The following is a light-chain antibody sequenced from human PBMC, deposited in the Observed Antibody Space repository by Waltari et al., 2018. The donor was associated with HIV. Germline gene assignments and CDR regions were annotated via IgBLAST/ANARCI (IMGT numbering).Light chain of an antibody. CDR2: RTN. Sequence: QSVLTQPPSASGTPGQRVTISRSGPNSNLGGTDAYWFQHLPGTAPKLLIYRTNQRRSGVPDRFSGSKSGTSASLAISGLRSDDEADYYCAAWDDTLSSYVFGTGTTVTV. CDR1: NSNLGGTD. V-gene: IGLV1-47*01. J-gene: IGLJ1*01. CDR3: AAWDDTLSSYV.